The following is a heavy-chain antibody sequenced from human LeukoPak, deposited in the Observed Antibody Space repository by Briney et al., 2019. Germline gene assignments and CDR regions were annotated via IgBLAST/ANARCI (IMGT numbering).Heavy chain of an antibody. J-gene: IGHJ4*02. CDR2: ISGSGGST. CDR1: GFTFSSYA. CDR3: AREPYYYDSSGYYYAFDY. D-gene: IGHD3-22*01. Sequence: PGGSLRLSCAASGFTFSSYAMSWVRQAPGKGLEWVSAISGSGGSTYYADSVKGRFTISRDNSKNTLYLQMNSLRAEDTAVYYCAREPYYYDSSGYYYAFDYWGQGTLVTVSS. V-gene: IGHV3-23*01.